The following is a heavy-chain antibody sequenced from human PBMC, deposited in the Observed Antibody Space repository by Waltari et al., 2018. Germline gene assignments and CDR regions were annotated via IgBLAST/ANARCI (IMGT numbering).Heavy chain of an antibody. CDR2: INFDGSEQ. CDR1: GFPFSCYW. D-gene: IGHD3-10*01. Sequence: EVQLVESGGGLVQPGGSLRLSCAASGFPFSCYWMTWVRQAPGKGLEWVANINFDGSEQYYLDSVRGRFTISRDNARNSLYLQMDSLIADDAGVYYCARGSSYYVRFWEDWGQGTLVTVSS. J-gene: IGHJ4*02. CDR3: ARGSSYYVRFWED. V-gene: IGHV3-7*03.